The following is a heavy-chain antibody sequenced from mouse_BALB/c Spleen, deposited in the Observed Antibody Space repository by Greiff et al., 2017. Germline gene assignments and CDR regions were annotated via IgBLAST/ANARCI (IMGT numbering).Heavy chain of an antibody. J-gene: IGHJ4*01. V-gene: IGHV1S56*01. CDR2: IYPGDGST. D-gene: IGHD1-2*01. Sequence: VQLQESGPELVKPGASVKMSCKASGYTFTSYYIHWVKQRPGQGLEWIGWIYPGDGSTKYNEKFKGKTTLTADKSSSTAYMLLSSLTSEDSAIYFCARWGTATMDYWGQGTSVTVSS. CDR3: ARWGTATMDY. CDR1: GYTFTSYY.